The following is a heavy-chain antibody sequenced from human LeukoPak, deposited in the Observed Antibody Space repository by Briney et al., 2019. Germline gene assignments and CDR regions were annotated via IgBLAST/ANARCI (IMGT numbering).Heavy chain of an antibody. CDR2: INTNTGNP. Sequence: ASVKVSCKASGYTFTSYTMNWVRQAPGQGLEWMGWINTNTGNPTYAQDSTGRFVFSLDTSVSTAYLQISNLKAEDTAVYYCARGRGASSGSGGHGTTSSYYMDVWGKGTTVTVSS. J-gene: IGHJ6*03. V-gene: IGHV7-4-1*02. CDR3: ARGRGASSGSGGHGTTSSYYMDV. D-gene: IGHD3-10*01. CDR1: GYTFTSYT.